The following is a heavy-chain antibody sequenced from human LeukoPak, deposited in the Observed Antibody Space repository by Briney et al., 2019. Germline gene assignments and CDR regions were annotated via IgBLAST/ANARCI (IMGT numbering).Heavy chain of an antibody. V-gene: IGHV1-18*04. CDR2: ISAYNGNT. CDR1: GYTFTSYG. D-gene: IGHD6-19*01. J-gene: IGHJ4*02. Sequence: ASVKVSCKASGYTFTSYGISWVRQAPGQGLEWMGWISAYNGNTNYALKLQGRVTMTTDTSTSTAYMELRSLRSDDTAVYYCARDGVRRSLTVAPVYWGQGTLVTVSS. CDR3: ARDGVRRSLTVAPVY.